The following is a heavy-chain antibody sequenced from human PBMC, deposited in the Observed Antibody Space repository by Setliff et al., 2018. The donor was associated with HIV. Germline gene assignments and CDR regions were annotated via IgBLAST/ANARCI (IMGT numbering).Heavy chain of an antibody. CDR3: ARGGNYYDSSGGFDY. CDR2: IIPIFGTA. D-gene: IGHD3-22*01. J-gene: IGHJ4*02. Sequence: GASVKVSCKASGGTFSSYAISWVRQAPGQGLEWMGGIIPIFGTANYAQNFQGRVTITADESTSTAYMELSSLRSEDTAVYYCARGGNYYDSSGGFDYWGQGTLVTVSS. V-gene: IGHV1-69*13. CDR1: GGTFSSYA.